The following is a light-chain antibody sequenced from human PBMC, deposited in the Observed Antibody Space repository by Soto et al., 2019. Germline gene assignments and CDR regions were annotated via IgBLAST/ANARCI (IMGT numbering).Light chain of an antibody. V-gene: IGKV1-5*03. J-gene: IGKJ1*01. CDR2: KAS. CDR3: QQSYSTPRTT. Sequence: DIQMTQSPSTLSASVGDRVTITCRASQSISSWLAWYQQKPGKAPKLLIYKASSLESGVPSRFSGSGSGTDFTLTISSLQPEDFATYYCQQSYSTPRTTFGQGTKVDIK. CDR1: QSISSW.